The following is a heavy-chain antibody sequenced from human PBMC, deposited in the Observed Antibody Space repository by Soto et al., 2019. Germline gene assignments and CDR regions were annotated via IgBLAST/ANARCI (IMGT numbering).Heavy chain of an antibody. V-gene: IGHV3-74*01. CDR3: ASDLSGRADV. J-gene: IGHJ6*02. D-gene: IGHD3-10*01. Sequence: GGSLKLSCAASGLTSGSSGMPWFRQAPGKGLVWVSRMNEDGGTTDYADSVKGRFTVSRDNAKNTLYLQMNSLRVEDTAVYYCASDLSGRADVWGQGTTVTVSS. CDR2: MNEDGGTT. CDR1: GLTSGSSG.